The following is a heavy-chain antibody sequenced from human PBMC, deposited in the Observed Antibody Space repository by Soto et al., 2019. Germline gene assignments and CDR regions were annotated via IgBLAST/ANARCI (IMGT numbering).Heavy chain of an antibody. D-gene: IGHD6-6*01. V-gene: IGHV4-31*03. CDR1: GDSISSGGYY. CDR3: RLVGAFSNYYYYGMDV. Sequence: SETLSLTCTVSGDSISSGGYYWSWIRQHPGKGLEWIGYIYYSGSTYHNPSLKSRVTISVDTSKNQFSLKLSSVTAADTAVYYCRLVGAFSNYYYYGMDVWGQGTTVTVSS. CDR2: IYYSGST. J-gene: IGHJ6*02.